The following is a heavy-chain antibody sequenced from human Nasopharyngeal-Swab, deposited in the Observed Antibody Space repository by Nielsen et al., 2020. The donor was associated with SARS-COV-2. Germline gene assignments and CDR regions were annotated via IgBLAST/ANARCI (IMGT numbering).Heavy chain of an antibody. D-gene: IGHD1-26*01. CDR1: GGSFSGYY. CDR3: ARDLPDSVGATYYYMDV. V-gene: IGHV4-34*01. J-gene: IGHJ6*03. CDR2: INHSGST. Sequence: SETLSLTCAVYGGSFSGYYWSWIRQPPGKGLEWIGEINHSGSTNYNPSLKSRVTISVDTSKNQFSLKLSSVIAADTAVYYCARDLPDSVGATYYYMDVWGKGTTVTVSS.